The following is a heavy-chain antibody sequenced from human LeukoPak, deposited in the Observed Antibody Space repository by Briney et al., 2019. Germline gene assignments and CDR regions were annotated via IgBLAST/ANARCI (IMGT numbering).Heavy chain of an antibody. V-gene: IGHV5-51*01. CDR1: GYNFTRFW. CDR3: AICNYDTSAYYSPFDY. Sequence: GESLKISCESSGYNFTRFWIGWVRQIPGKGLELVGIIYPGDSDTRYSPSFQGQVTISADKSIPTVYLQWSSLKASDTAMYYCAICNYDTSAYYSPFDYWGQGTLVTVSS. D-gene: IGHD3-22*01. CDR2: IYPGDSDT. J-gene: IGHJ4*02.